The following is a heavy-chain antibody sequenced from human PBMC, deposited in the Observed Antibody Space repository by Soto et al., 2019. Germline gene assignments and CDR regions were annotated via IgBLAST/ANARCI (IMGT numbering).Heavy chain of an antibody. CDR1: GYSFSTYW. V-gene: IGHV5-51*01. CDR2: IYAGNSDT. J-gene: IGHJ3*02. Sequence: GESLKISCKGSGYSFSTYWIGWVRQMPGKGLEYMGIIYAGNSDTRYSPSFQGQVTISADKSISTAYLQWSSLKASDTAMYYCAGLFYGAYRGPTDPLDIWGQGTMVTVSS. D-gene: IGHD4-17*01. CDR3: AGLFYGAYRGPTDPLDI.